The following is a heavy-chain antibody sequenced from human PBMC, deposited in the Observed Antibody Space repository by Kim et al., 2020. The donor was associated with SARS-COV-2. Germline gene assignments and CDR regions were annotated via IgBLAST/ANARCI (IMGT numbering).Heavy chain of an antibody. CDR3: ARDFSSYSSSFLVSGGYNWFDP. CDR2: INPNSGGT. Sequence: ASVKVSCKASGYTFTGYYMHWVRQAPGQGLEWMGWINPNSGGTNYAQKFQGRVTMTRDTSISTAYMELSRLRSDDTAVYYCARDFSSYSSSFLVSGGYNWFDPWGQGTLVTVSS. J-gene: IGHJ5*02. V-gene: IGHV1-2*02. CDR1: GYTFTGYY. D-gene: IGHD6-6*01.